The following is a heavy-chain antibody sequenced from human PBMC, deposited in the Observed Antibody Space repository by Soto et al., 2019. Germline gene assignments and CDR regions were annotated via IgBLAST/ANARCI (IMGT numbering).Heavy chain of an antibody. D-gene: IGHD2-2*01. CDR3: AREAFGVHASWFDH. J-gene: IGHJ5*02. V-gene: IGHV1-18*01. CDR2: ISAYNGNT. CDR1: GYTFTTYS. Sequence: ASVKVSCKASGYTFTTYSIAWVRQAPGQGLEWMGWISAYNGNTNYAQKFQGRVTMTTDTSTSTAYMELRSLRSDDTAVYFCAREAFGVHASWFDHWGQGTLVTVSS.